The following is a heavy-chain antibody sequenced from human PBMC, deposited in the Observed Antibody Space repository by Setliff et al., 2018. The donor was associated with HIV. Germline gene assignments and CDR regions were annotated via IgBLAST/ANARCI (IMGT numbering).Heavy chain of an antibody. D-gene: IGHD5-12*01. V-gene: IGHV4-61*01. J-gene: IGHJ6*03. CDR3: ARGGDSGYDWTPYYYYYYMDV. CDR2: IFYSGST. CDR1: GGSVSTGNYY. Sequence: ASETLSLTCTVSGGSVSTGNYYWNWIRLPPGKGLEWIGYIFYSGSTNYNPSLKSRVTISVDTSKNQFSLKLSSVTAADTAVYYCARGGDSGYDWTPYYYYYYMDVWGKGTTVTVSS.